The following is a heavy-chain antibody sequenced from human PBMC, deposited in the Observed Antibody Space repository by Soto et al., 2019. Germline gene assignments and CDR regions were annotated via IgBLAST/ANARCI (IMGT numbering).Heavy chain of an antibody. CDR1: GFTFSHYS. CDR2: ISSSSSTI. D-gene: IGHD2-15*01. V-gene: IGHV3-48*01. J-gene: IGHJ4*02. CDR3: ATDIDV. Sequence: EVQLVESGGGLVQPGGSLILSCAASGFTFSHYSMNWVRQAPGKGLEWVSYISSSSSTIYYADSVKGRFTISRDNAKNSRFLQRNRLRAEDTAVYYCATDIDVGGQGTLVAFSS.